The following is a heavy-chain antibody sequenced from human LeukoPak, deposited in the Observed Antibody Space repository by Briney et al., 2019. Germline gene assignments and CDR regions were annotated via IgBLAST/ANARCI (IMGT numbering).Heavy chain of an antibody. CDR3: ARSSSSWYYTPKNWFDP. V-gene: IGHV4-4*07. CDR1: GGSISSYY. Sequence: SETLSLTCTVSGGSISSYYWSWIRQPAGKGLEWIGRIYTSGSTNYNPSLKSRATMSVDTSKNQFSLKLSSVTAADTAVYYCARSSSSWYYTPKNWFDPWGQGTLVTVSS. CDR2: IYTSGST. D-gene: IGHD6-13*01. J-gene: IGHJ5*02.